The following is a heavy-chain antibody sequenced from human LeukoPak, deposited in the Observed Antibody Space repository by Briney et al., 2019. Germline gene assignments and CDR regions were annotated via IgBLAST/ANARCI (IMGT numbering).Heavy chain of an antibody. CDR2: LIPMVGVA. Sequence: VASVKVSCKASGSTFSRNSISWVRQVPGQGLEWMGRLIPMVGVAAYAQKFQGRITITEDRSTNTAFMELSSLRSEDTAVYYCARVQAVGVPVAIDAYYSYGMDVWGQGTAVTVSS. CDR1: GSTFSRNS. V-gene: IGHV1-69*04. J-gene: IGHJ6*02. D-gene: IGHD2-2*02. CDR3: ARVQAVGVPVAIDAYYSYGMDV.